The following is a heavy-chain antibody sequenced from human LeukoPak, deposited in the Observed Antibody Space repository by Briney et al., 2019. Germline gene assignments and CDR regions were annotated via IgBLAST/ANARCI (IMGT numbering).Heavy chain of an antibody. D-gene: IGHD6-13*01. CDR1: AGSFSGYY. CDR2: SDHSGST. J-gene: IGHJ4*02. CDR3: AGLPLPSYSSSWYFDY. Sequence: SETLSLTCAVYAGSFSGYYWSWIRQPPGKGLEWIGESDHSGSTNYNPSLKSRVTISVDTSKNQFSLKLSSVTAADTAVYYCAGLPLPSYSSSWYFDYWGQGTLVTVSS. V-gene: IGHV4-34*01.